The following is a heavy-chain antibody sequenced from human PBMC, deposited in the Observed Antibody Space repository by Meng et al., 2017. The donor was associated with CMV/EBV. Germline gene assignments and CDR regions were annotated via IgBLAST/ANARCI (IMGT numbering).Heavy chain of an antibody. CDR3: ANRYSGYEDVWYFDY. D-gene: IGHD5-12*01. CDR1: GGSISSGSYY. V-gene: IGHV4-61*02. CDR2: IYTSGST. J-gene: IGHJ4*02. Sequence: SETLSLTCTVSGGSISSGSYYWSWIRQPAGKGLEWIGRIYTSGSTNYNPSLKSRVTISVDTSKNQFSLKLSSVTAADTAVYYCANRYSGYEDVWYFDYWGQGTLVTVSS.